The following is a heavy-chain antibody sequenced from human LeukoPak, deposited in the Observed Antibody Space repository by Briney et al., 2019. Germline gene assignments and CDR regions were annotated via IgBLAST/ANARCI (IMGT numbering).Heavy chain of an antibody. Sequence: SVNVSCKASGGTFSSYAISWVRQAPGQGLEWMGGITPIFGTANYAQKFQGRVTMTRDTSTSTVYMELSSLRSEDTAVYYCARAYYYDSSGYDHFDYWGQGTLVTVSS. D-gene: IGHD3-22*01. CDR1: GGTFSSYA. V-gene: IGHV1-69*05. J-gene: IGHJ4*02. CDR2: ITPIFGTA. CDR3: ARAYYYDSSGYDHFDY.